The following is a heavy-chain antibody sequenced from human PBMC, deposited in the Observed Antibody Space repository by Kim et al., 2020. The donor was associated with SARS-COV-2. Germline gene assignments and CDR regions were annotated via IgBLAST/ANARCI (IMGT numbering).Heavy chain of an antibody. Sequence: DSVKGRFTISRDNDKNSLYLQMNSLRAEDTAVYYCARDGLEMTTVTTDYWGQGTLVTVSS. V-gene: IGHV3-21*01. CDR3: ARDGLEMTTVTTDY. D-gene: IGHD4-17*01. J-gene: IGHJ4*02.